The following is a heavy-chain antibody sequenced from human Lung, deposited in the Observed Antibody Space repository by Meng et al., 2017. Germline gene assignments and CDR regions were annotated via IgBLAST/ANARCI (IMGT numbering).Heavy chain of an antibody. CDR2: INHSGST. V-gene: IGHV4-34*01. J-gene: IGHJ4*02. Sequence: QVKLQHWGAGLLKPSSTLSLPCVVSGGSFSDYYWSWIRQPPGKGLEWIGEINHSGSTNYNPSLESRATISVDTSQNNLSLKLSSVTAADSAVYYCARGPTTMAHDFDYWGQGTLVTVSS. CDR1: GGSFSDYY. D-gene: IGHD4-11*01. CDR3: ARGPTTMAHDFDY.